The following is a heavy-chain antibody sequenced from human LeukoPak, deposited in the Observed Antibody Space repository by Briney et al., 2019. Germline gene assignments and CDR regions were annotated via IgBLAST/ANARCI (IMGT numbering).Heavy chain of an antibody. CDR3: AKPSSGWYTWDY. CDR1: GFTFSNYA. Sequence: AGSLRLSCAASGFTFSNYAMNWVRQAPGKGLEWVSAISGSGSSTYYADSVKGRFTISRDNSKNTLYLQMNSLRAEDTAVYYCAKPSSGWYTWDYWGQGTLVTVSS. J-gene: IGHJ4*02. CDR2: ISGSGSST. V-gene: IGHV3-23*01. D-gene: IGHD6-19*01.